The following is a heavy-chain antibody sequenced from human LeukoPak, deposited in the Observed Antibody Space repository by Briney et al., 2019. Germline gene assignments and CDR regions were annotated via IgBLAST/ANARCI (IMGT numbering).Heavy chain of an antibody. Sequence: PGGSLRLSCAASGFTFSSYAMHWVRQAPGKGLEWVAVISYDGSNKYYADSVKGRFTISRDNSKNTLYLQMNSLRAEDTAVYYCARLNMVRGGGAFDYWGQGTLVTVSS. CDR1: GFTFSSYA. CDR2: ISYDGSNK. V-gene: IGHV3-30-3*01. CDR3: ARLNMVRGGGAFDY. D-gene: IGHD3-10*01. J-gene: IGHJ4*02.